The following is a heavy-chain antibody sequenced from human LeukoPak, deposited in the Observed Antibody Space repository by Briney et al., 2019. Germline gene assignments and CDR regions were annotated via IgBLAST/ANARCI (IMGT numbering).Heavy chain of an antibody. CDR3: ARTSDYYGMDV. Sequence: SETLSLTCTVSGGSISSYYWSWIRQPPGKGLDWIGYIYYSGSTNYNPSLKSRVTISVDTSKNQFSLKLSSVTAADTAVYYCARTSDYYGMDVWGQGTTVTVSS. CDR2: IYYSGST. J-gene: IGHJ6*02. V-gene: IGHV4-59*01. CDR1: GGSISSYY.